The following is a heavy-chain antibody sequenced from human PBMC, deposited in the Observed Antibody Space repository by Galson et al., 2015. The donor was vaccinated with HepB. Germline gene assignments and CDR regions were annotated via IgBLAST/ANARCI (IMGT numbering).Heavy chain of an antibody. D-gene: IGHD3-10*01. V-gene: IGHV3-7*03. CDR2: IKQDGSEK. Sequence: LRLSCAASGFTFSSYWMSWVRQAPGKGLEWVANIKQDGSEKYYVDSVKGRFTISRDNAKNSLYLQMNSLRAEDTAVYYCARCVVRGATIYYYYYGMDVWGRGTTVTVSS. CDR1: GFTFSSYW. J-gene: IGHJ6*02. CDR3: ARCVVRGATIYYYYYGMDV.